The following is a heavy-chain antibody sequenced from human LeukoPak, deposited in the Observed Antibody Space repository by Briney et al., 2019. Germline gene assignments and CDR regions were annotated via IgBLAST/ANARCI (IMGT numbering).Heavy chain of an antibody. V-gene: IGHV3-30*18. Sequence: PGGSLRLSCAASGFTFSSYGMHWVRRPPGKGLEWVAVISYDGINKYHADSVKGRFTISRDNSKNTLYLQMNSLRAEDTALYYCANLYGDFGLDYWGQGTLVTVSS. CDR3: ANLYGDFGLDY. CDR1: GFTFSSYG. J-gene: IGHJ4*02. D-gene: IGHD4-17*01. CDR2: ISYDGINK.